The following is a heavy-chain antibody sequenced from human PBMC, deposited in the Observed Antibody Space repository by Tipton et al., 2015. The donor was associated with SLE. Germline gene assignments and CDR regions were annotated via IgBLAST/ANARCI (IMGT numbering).Heavy chain of an antibody. Sequence: HSGPEVKKPGASVKDSCKASGYTFTGYYMHWVRQAPGQGLEWMGRINPNSGDTEYAQKFQGRVTMTGDTSISTAYMELSRLTSDDTAVYYCARGLSYYHDSSGYYEFAIWGQGSLVTVSS. V-gene: IGHV1-2*06. J-gene: IGHJ4*02. D-gene: IGHD3-22*01. CDR1: GYTFTGYY. CDR3: ARGLSYYHDSSGYYEFAI. CDR2: INPNSGDT.